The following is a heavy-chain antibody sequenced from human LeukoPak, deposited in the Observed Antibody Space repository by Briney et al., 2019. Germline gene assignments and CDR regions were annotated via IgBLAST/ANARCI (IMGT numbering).Heavy chain of an antibody. Sequence: SETLSLTCAVYGGSFSGYYRSWIRQPPGKGLEWIGEINHSGSTNYNPSLKSRVTISVDTSKNQFSLKLSSVTAADTAVYYCARGGVGRTTIYYFDYWGQGTLVTVSS. D-gene: IGHD3-3*01. V-gene: IGHV4-34*01. CDR3: ARGGVGRTTIYYFDY. J-gene: IGHJ4*02. CDR2: INHSGST. CDR1: GGSFSGYY.